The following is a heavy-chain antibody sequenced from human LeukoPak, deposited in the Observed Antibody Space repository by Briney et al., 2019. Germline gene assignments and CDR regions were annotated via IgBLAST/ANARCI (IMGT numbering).Heavy chain of an antibody. J-gene: IGHJ4*02. D-gene: IGHD6-19*01. CDR2: ISGSGGGT. CDR1: GFTFSNNA. CDR3: AKCDGSSVWCHFDD. Sequence: GGSLRLSCAASGFTFSNNAMSWVRQAPGQGLDWVSAISGSGGGTYYADSVKGRFTISRDNSKNTLYLQMNSLRAEDTAVYYCAKCDGSSVWCHFDDWGQGTLVTVSS. V-gene: IGHV3-23*01.